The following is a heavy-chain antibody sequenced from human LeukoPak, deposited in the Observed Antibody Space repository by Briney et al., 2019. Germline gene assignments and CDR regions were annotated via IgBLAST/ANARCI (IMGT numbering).Heavy chain of an antibody. J-gene: IGHJ3*02. CDR3: ARSYCSGGSCYSDAFDI. CDR1: GGSFSSYY. D-gene: IGHD2-15*01. CDR2: IYYSGST. V-gene: IGHV4-59*01. Sequence: SETLSLTCAVYGGSFSSYYWSWIRQPPGKGLEWIGYIYYSGSTNYNPSLKSRVTISVDTSKNQFSLKLSSVTAADTAVYYCARSYCSGGSCYSDAFDIWGQGTMVTVSS.